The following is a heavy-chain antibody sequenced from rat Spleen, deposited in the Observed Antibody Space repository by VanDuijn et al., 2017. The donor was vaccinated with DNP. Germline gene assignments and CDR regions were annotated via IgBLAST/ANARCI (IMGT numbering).Heavy chain of an antibody. Sequence: QVQLQQSGTELAKPGSSVKIPCKASGSTFISSYISWVKQTTGQGLEFIAYINTGSGTTNYNERFKDKASFTVDKSSGAAFMQLSSLTPDDSAVYYCARRRLPYWYFDFWGPGTMVTVSS. J-gene: IGHJ1*01. V-gene: IGHV1-43*01. CDR3: ARRRLPYWYFDF. CDR1: GSTFISSY. D-gene: IGHD1-4*01. CDR2: INTGSGTT.